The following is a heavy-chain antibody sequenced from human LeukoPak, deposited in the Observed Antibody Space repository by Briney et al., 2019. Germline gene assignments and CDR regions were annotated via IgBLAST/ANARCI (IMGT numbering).Heavy chain of an antibody. CDR1: GFTFDDYA. Sequence: LPGGSLRLSCAASGFTFDDYAMHWVRQAPGKGLEWVSGISWNSGSIGYADSVKGRFTISRDNAKNSLYLQMNSLRAEDTALYYCAKGLRGGRTWNDYYYYYGMDVWGQGTTVTVSS. J-gene: IGHJ6*02. V-gene: IGHV3-9*01. CDR2: ISWNSGSI. CDR3: AKGLRGGRTWNDYYYYYGMDV. D-gene: IGHD2-15*01.